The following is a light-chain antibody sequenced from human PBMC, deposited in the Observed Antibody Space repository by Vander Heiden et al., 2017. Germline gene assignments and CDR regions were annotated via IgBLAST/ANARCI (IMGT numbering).Light chain of an antibody. CDR1: QAISSW. CDR3: QQPNNIPPT. CDR2: AAS. Sequence: DPVTITCRASQAISSWLAWYQQRPGKAPKLLIYAASSLQSGVPSRFSGSGSGTDFTLTISSLQPEDFATYFCQQPNNIPPTFGQGTKVEIK. V-gene: IGKV1-12*01. J-gene: IGKJ1*01.